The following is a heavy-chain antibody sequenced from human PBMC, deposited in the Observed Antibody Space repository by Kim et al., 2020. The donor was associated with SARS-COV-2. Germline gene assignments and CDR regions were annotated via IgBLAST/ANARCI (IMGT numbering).Heavy chain of an antibody. D-gene: IGHD5-12*01. CDR2: IDPSDSYT. Sequence: GESLEISFKGSGYSFTSYWISLVRQIPGKGLELMGRIDPSDSYTNYSPSFQGHVTISADKSISTAYLKWSSLKASDTAMYYCWRPKRGYSGYEHFDNWGQGTLVTVSS. CDR3: WRPKRGYSGYEHFDN. J-gene: IGHJ4*02. CDR1: GYSFTSYW. V-gene: IGHV5-10-1*01.